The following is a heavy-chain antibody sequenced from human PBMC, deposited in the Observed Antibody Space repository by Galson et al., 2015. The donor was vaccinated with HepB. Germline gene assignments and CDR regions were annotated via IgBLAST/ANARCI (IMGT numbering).Heavy chain of an antibody. Sequence: SLRLSCAASGFTFSSHGMHWVRQAPGKGLEWVAVISYDGSNKYYADSVKGRFTISRDNSKNMLYLQMNSPRAEDTAVFYCAKDRKAVNYFDSWGQGTLVTVSS. D-gene: IGHD4-17*01. CDR1: GFTFSSHG. J-gene: IGHJ4*02. V-gene: IGHV3-30*18. CDR3: AKDRKAVNYFDS. CDR2: ISYDGSNK.